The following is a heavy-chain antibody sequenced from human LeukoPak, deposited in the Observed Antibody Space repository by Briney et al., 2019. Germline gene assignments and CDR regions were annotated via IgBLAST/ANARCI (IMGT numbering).Heavy chain of an antibody. CDR2: IYYSGST. J-gene: IGHJ4*02. V-gene: IGHV4-59*01. CDR1: GGSISSYY. Sequence: SETLSLTCTVSGGSISSYYWSWIRQPPGKGLEWIGYIYYSGSTNHNPSLKSRVTISVDTSKNQFSLRLSSVTAADTAVYYCARDSGYGIDYWGQGTLVTVSS. D-gene: IGHD3-10*01. CDR3: ARDSGYGIDY.